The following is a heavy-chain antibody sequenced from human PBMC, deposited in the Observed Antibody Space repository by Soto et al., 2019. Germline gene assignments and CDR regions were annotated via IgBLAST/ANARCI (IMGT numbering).Heavy chain of an antibody. CDR1: GGTFSSYA. CDR3: ASNLPGIAVAGTGGHFDY. CDR2: IIPIFGTA. Sequence: SVKVSCKASGGTFSSYAISWVRQAPGQGLEWMGGIIPIFGTANYAQKFQGRVTITADESTSTAYMELSSLRSEDTAVYYCASNLPGIAVAGTGGHFDYWGQGTLVTVSS. V-gene: IGHV1-69*13. D-gene: IGHD6-19*01. J-gene: IGHJ4*02.